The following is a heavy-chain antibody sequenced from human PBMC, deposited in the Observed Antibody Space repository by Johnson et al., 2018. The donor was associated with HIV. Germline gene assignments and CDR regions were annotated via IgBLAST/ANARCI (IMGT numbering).Heavy chain of an antibody. CDR2: ISWNSDNI. Sequence: VQLVESGGGVVQPGRSLRLSCAASGFTFSSYAMHWVRQAPGKGLEWVSGISWNSDNIAYADSVRGRFTIARDNAKNSLHLQMNSLRAEDTALYYCARVVVVVATVRVGAFDIWGQGTMVTVSS. CDR1: GFTFSSYA. J-gene: IGHJ3*02. V-gene: IGHV3-9*01. CDR3: ARVVVVVATVRVGAFDI. D-gene: IGHD2-15*01.